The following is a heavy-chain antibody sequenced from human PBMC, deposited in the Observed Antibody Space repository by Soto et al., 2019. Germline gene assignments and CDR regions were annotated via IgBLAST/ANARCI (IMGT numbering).Heavy chain of an antibody. CDR2: INPSGGST. Sequence: GASVKVSCKASGYTFTSYYMHWVRQAPGQGLEWMGIINPSGGSTSYAQKFQGRVTMTRDTSTSTVYMELSSLRSEDTAVYYCARVGKLRYFDWLLSNWFDPWGQGTLVTVSS. J-gene: IGHJ5*02. CDR3: ARVGKLRYFDWLLSNWFDP. V-gene: IGHV1-46*01. D-gene: IGHD3-9*01. CDR1: GYTFTSYY.